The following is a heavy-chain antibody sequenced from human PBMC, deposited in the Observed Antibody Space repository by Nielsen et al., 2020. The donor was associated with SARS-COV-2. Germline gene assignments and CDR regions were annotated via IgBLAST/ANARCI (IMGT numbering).Heavy chain of an antibody. CDR3: ARDRRGKVGAPKS. D-gene: IGHD1-26*01. CDR1: GFTFSSYS. CDR2: ISSSSSYI. J-gene: IGHJ5*02. Sequence: GGSLRLSCAASGFTFSSYSMNWVRQAPGKGLEWVSSISSSSSYIYYADSVKGRFTISRDNAKNSLYLQMNSLRAEDTAVYYCARDRRGKVGAPKSWGQGTLVTVSS. V-gene: IGHV3-21*01.